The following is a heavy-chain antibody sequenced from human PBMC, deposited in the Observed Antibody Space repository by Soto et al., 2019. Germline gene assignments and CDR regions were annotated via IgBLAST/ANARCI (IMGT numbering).Heavy chain of an antibody. Sequence: SETLSLTCAFYGGSFDDFYWSWIRQPPGKGLEWIGYIYYSGSTNYNPSLKSRVTISVDTSKNQFSLKLSSVTAADTAVYYCARGRRGYYTYYYYGMDVWGQGTTVTVSS. D-gene: IGHD3-22*01. CDR1: GGSFDDFY. J-gene: IGHJ6*02. V-gene: IGHV4-59*01. CDR3: ARGRRGYYTYYYYGMDV. CDR2: IYYSGST.